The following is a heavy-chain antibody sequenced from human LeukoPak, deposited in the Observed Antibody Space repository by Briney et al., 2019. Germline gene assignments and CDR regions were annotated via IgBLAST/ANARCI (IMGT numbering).Heavy chain of an antibody. CDR1: GLTFSSSW. J-gene: IGHJ3*02. D-gene: IGHD3-3*01. Sequence: GGCLSLSCAASGLTFSSSWIHSVRHAPGKGLVWVSHITGDGRFTRYAASVKGRFTISRYNAKNTLYLQMNSLRAEDTAVYYCARDFNFWSAYYGPFDIWGQGTMVTVSS. CDR2: ITGDGRFT. V-gene: IGHV3-74*01. CDR3: ARDFNFWSAYYGPFDI.